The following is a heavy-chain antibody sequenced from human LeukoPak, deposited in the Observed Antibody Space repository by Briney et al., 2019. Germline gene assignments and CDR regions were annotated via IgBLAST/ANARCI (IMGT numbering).Heavy chain of an antibody. CDR2: IYYSGST. CDR3: ARATYYYGSGSSTWDY. CDR1: GGSISSGDYY. J-gene: IGHJ4*02. D-gene: IGHD3-10*01. Sequence: SETLSLTCTVSGGSISSGDYYWSWIRQPPGKGLEWIGYIYYSGSTYYNPSLKSRVTISVDTSKDQFSLKLSSVTAADTAVYYCARATYYYGSGSSTWDYWGQGTLVTVSS. V-gene: IGHV4-30-4*01.